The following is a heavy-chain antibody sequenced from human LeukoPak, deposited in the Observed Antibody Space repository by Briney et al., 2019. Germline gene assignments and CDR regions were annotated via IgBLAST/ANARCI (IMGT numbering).Heavy chain of an antibody. CDR1: GFTFSSYW. CDR2: INSDGSST. V-gene: IGHV3-74*01. D-gene: IGHD6-13*01. Sequence: PGGSLRLSCAASGFTFSSYWMHWVRQAPGKGLVWVSRINSDGSSTSYADSVKGRFTISRDNAKNTLYLQMNSLRAEDTAVYYCARVSSSSWYAFDYWGQGTLVTVSS. J-gene: IGHJ4*02. CDR3: ARVSSSSWYAFDY.